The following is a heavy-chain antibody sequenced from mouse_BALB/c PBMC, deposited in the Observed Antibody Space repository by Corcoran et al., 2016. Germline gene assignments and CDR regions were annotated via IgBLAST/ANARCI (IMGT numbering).Heavy chain of an antibody. V-gene: IGHV1-39*01. CDR1: GYSFTDYI. D-gene: IGHD2-1*01. CDR3: ARHDGTLYWYFDV. Sequence: EIQLQQTGPELVQPGASVNISCKASGYSFTDYIMLWVKQSLGKSLEWIGNINPYSGSTSYNLKFKGKATLTVDKSSSTAYMQLNSLTSEDSAVYYCARHDGTLYWYFDVWGAGTTVTVSS. CDR2: INPYSGST. J-gene: IGHJ1*01.